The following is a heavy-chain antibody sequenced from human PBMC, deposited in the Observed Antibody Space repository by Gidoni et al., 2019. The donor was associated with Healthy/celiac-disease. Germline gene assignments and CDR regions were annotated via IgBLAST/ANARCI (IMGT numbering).Heavy chain of an antibody. CDR2: IRSKAYGGTT. CDR3: TRGGYSGSFPDAFDI. J-gene: IGHJ3*02. V-gene: IGHV3-49*05. D-gene: IGHD1-26*01. CDR1: GFTFGDYA. Sequence: EVQLVESGGGLVKPGRSLRLSCTASGFTFGDYAMSWFRQAPGKGLGWVGFIRSKAYGGTTEYAASVKGRFTISRDDSKSIAYLQMNSLKTEDTAVYYCTRGGYSGSFPDAFDIWGQGTMVTVSS.